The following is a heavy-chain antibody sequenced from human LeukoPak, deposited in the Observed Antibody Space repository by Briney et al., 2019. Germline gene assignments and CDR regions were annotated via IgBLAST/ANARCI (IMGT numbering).Heavy chain of an antibody. CDR2: INSDGSLI. CDR1: GFTFSTYW. V-gene: IGHV3-74*01. J-gene: IGHJ4*02. Sequence: GGSLRLSCAASGFTFSTYWMHWVRQAPGKGLVWVSRINSDGSLISYADSVKGRFTISRDNSKNTLYLQMNSLRAEDTAVYYCAKDPTLPLDYWGQGTLVTVSS. CDR3: AKDPTLPLDY.